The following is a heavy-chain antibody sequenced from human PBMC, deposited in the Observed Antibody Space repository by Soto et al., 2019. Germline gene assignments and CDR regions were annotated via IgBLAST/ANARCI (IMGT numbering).Heavy chain of an antibody. D-gene: IGHD2-2*01. J-gene: IGHJ3*02. CDR3: ASYTGCITSSGFANDAFDI. V-gene: IGHV3-72*01. Sequence: EVQLVESGGGLVQPGGSLRLSCAASGFTFSDHYMDWVRQAPGQGLAWVGRTRYKANSYTTEYAASVKGRFTISRDDSKNSLDLQMNSLKTEDTDVYFCASYTGCITSSGFANDAFDIWGQGTMVTVSS. CDR2: TRYKANSYTT. CDR1: GFTFSDHY.